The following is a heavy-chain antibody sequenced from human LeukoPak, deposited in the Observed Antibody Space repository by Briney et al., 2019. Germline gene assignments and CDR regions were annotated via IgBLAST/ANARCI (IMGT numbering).Heavy chain of an antibody. CDR3: ARGLYRDAFDI. Sequence: PGGSLRLSCAASGFTVSSNYMSWVRQAPGKGLEWVSVIYSGSSTYYADSVKGRFTISRDNSKNTLYLQMNSLRAEDTAVYYCARGLYRDAFDIWGQGTMVTVSS. CDR1: GFTVSSNY. CDR2: IYSGSST. J-gene: IGHJ3*02. V-gene: IGHV3-53*01. D-gene: IGHD3-3*01.